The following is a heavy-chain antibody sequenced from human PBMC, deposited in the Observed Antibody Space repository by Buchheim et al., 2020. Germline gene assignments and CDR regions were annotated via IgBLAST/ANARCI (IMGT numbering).Heavy chain of an antibody. V-gene: IGHV4-30-2*01. J-gene: IGHJ4*02. CDR2: IYHSGST. CDR1: GGSISSGGYS. CDR3: ARAHLYYYGSGSQYYFDY. Sequence: QLQLQESGSGLVKPSQNLSLTCAVSGGSISSGGYSWSWIRQPPGKGLEWIGYIYHSGSTYYNPSLKSRVTISVDRSKNQFSLKLSSVTAADTAVYYCARAHLYYYGSGSQYYFDYWGQGTL. D-gene: IGHD3-10*01.